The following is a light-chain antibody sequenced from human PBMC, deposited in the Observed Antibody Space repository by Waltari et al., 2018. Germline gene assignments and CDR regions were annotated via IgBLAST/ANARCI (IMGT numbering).Light chain of an antibody. CDR1: SSDVGGHNH. CDR3: NSFTDTTSWV. V-gene: IGLV2-14*03. Sequence: QSALTQPASVSGSPGESITISCTGTSSDVGGHNHVSWYQHHPDKAPKLIIHDVNKRPSGVSNRFSGSKSDTTASLTISGLQAEDEADYYCNSFTDTTSWVFGGGTKLTVL. J-gene: IGLJ3*02. CDR2: DVN.